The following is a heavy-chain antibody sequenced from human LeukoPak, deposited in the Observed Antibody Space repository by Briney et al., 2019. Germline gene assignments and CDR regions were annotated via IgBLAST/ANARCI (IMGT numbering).Heavy chain of an antibody. V-gene: IGHV3-30*18. D-gene: IGHD4-17*01. CDR2: ISYGGSNK. CDR3: AKLTYGDYPFDY. CDR1: GFTFSRDG. Sequence: GGSLRLSCAASGFTFSRDGMEWVRQAQGKGLGWVAVISYGGSNKYYADSVKGRLTISRDNSKNTLYLQMNSLRAEDTAVYYCAKLTYGDYPFDYWGQGTLVTVSS. J-gene: IGHJ4*02.